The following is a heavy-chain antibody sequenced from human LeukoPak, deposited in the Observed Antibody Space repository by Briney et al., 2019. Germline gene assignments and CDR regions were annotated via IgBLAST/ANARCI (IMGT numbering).Heavy chain of an antibody. V-gene: IGHV1-24*01. CDR3: ATSHWQQLPNAG. CDR1: GYTLTELS. Sequence: ASVKVSCKVSGYTLTELSMHWVRQAPGKGLEWMGGFDPEDGETIYAQKFQGRVTMTEDTSTDTAYMELSSLRSEDTAVHYCATSHWQQLPNAGWGQGTLVTVSS. D-gene: IGHD6-13*01. J-gene: IGHJ4*02. CDR2: FDPEDGET.